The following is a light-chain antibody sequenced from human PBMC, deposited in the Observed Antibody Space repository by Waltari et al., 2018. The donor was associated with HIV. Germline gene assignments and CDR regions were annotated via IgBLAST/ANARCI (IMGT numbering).Light chain of an antibody. CDR2: DAS. V-gene: IGKV3-20*01. CDR1: QSLSRTY. J-gene: IGKJ1*01. Sequence: EIVLTQSPGTLSLSPGERATLSCRASQSLSRTYLAWYQRKPGQAPRLLIYDASTRATGIPDRFSGSGSGTDFTLTINRLEPEDFAVYYCQQYGRSPWTFGQGTKIQIK. CDR3: QQYGRSPWT.